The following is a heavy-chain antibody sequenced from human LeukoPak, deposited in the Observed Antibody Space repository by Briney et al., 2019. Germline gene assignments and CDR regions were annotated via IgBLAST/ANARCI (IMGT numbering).Heavy chain of an antibody. J-gene: IGHJ4*01. CDR2: ISTRSSYI. CDR1: GFIFSSYS. V-gene: IGHV3-21*01. CDR3: AREGDNADFDY. Sequence: GGSLRLSCAASGFIFSSYSMNWVRQAPGKGLERVSTISTRSSYIYYADSLKGRFTISRDNAKNSLYLQMDSLTAEDTAIYYCAREGDNADFDYWGHGTLVTVSS. D-gene: IGHD2-21*02.